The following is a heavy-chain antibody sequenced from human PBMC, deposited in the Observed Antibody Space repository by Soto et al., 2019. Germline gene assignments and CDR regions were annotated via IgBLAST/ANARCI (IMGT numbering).Heavy chain of an antibody. D-gene: IGHD5-12*01. CDR1: GFTFSSYE. V-gene: IGHV3-48*03. Sequence: GGSLRLSCAASGFTFSSYEMNWVRQAPGKGLEWVSYISSSGSTIYYADSVKGRFTISRDNAKNSLYLQMNSLRAEDTAVYYCARGLLGYSGYAYFDYWGQGTLVTVSS. CDR2: ISSSGSTI. CDR3: ARGLLGYSGYAYFDY. J-gene: IGHJ4*02.